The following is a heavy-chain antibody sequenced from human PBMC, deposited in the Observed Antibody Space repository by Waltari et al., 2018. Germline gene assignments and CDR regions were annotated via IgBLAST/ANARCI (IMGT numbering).Heavy chain of an antibody. Sequence: EVQLVESGGGLVQPGRSLRLSCAASGFTFDDYAMHWVRQAPGKGLEWVSGISGNSGSIGYADSVKGRVTISRDDAKNSRYLQMHSRRVEDTAVYYCVRGYGDYSYGYWGQGTLVTVSS. CDR2: ISGNSGSI. J-gene: IGHJ4*02. CDR1: GFTFDDYA. V-gene: IGHV3-9*01. D-gene: IGHD4-17*01. CDR3: VRGYGDYSYGY.